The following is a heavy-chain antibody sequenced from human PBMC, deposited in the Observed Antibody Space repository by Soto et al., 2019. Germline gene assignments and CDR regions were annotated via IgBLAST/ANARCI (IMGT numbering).Heavy chain of an antibody. Sequence: SETLSLTCAVYGGSFSGYYWSWIRQPPGKGLEWIGEIIHSGSTNSNPSLKSRVTISVDTSKNQFSLKLSSVTAADTAVYYCARGGLRFLDRSNWFDPWGQGTLVTVSS. D-gene: IGHD3-3*01. J-gene: IGHJ5*02. CDR3: ARGGLRFLDRSNWFDP. CDR2: IIHSGST. CDR1: GGSFSGYY. V-gene: IGHV4-34*01.